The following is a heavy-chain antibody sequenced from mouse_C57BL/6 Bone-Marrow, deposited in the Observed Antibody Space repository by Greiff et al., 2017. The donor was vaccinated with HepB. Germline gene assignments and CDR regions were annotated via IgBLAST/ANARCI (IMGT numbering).Heavy chain of an antibody. CDR3: ARNFSFYYYGSSYNDFDY. J-gene: IGHJ2*01. V-gene: IGHV1-53*01. Sequence: QVQLQQSGTELVKPGASVKLSCKASGYTFTSYWMHWVKQRPGQGLEWIGNINPSNGGTNYNEKFKSKATLTVDKSSSTAYMQLSSLTSEDSAVYYCARNFSFYYYGSSYNDFDYWGQGTTLTVSS. CDR1: GYTFTSYW. CDR2: INPSNGGT. D-gene: IGHD1-1*01.